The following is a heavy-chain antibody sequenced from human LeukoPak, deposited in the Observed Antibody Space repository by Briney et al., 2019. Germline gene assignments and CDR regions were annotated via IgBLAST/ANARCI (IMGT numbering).Heavy chain of an antibody. CDR3: ARSHYDYVWGSHRYPNYFDY. J-gene: IGHJ4*02. D-gene: IGHD3-16*02. CDR1: GGSFSGYY. CDR2: INHSGST. Sequence: SETLSLTCAVYGGSFSGYYWSWIRRPPGKGLEWIGEINHSGSTDYNPSLKSRVTISVDTSKNQFSLKLSSVTAADTAVYYCARSHYDYVWGSHRYPNYFDYWGQGTLVTVSS. V-gene: IGHV4-34*01.